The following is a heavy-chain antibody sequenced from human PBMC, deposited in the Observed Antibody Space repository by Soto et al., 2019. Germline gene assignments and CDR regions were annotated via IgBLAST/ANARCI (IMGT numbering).Heavy chain of an antibody. D-gene: IGHD2-21*01. CDR1: GFTFSSYG. J-gene: IGHJ4*02. V-gene: IGHV3-33*01. CDR3: ARTGGDFQYFDY. CDR2: LWYDGRNK. Sequence: QVQLVESGGGVVQPGRSLRLSCAASGFTFSSYGMHWVRQPPVMGLEWWAVLWYDGRNKYYADPVKGRFTISRDNSKNTLYLQMNSLRAEDTAVYYCARTGGDFQYFDYWGQGTLVTVSS.